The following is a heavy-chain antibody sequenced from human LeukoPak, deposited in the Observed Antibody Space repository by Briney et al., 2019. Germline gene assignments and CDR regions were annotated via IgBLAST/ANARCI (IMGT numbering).Heavy chain of an antibody. CDR1: GYTFTSYY. CDR3: ARRMVGATEFPY. CDR2: INPSGGST. J-gene: IGHJ4*02. Sequence: GASVKVSCKASGYTFTSYYMHWVRQAPGQGLEWMGIINPSGGSTSYAQKFQGRVTMTRDMSTSTVYMELSSLRSEDTAVYYCARRMVGATEFPYWGQGTLVTVSS. V-gene: IGHV1-46*01. D-gene: IGHD1-26*01.